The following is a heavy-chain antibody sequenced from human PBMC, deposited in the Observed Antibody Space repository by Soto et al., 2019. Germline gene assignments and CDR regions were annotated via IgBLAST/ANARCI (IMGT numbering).Heavy chain of an antibody. CDR1: GGTLNRHT. Sequence: GGSVEVSRKASGGTLNRHTIKWVGQAPGQGLEWMGRIIPILGIANYAQKFQGRVTITADKSTSTAYMELSSLRSEDTAVYYCARANSPTTHSDYWGQGTLVTVSS. D-gene: IGHD4-17*01. V-gene: IGHV1-69*02. J-gene: IGHJ4*02. CDR3: ARANSPTTHSDY. CDR2: IIPILGIA.